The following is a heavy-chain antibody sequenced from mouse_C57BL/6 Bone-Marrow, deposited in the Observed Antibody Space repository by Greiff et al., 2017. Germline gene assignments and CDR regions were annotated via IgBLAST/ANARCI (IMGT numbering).Heavy chain of an antibody. J-gene: IGHJ4*01. CDR2: IYPGSGST. CDR3: AYYDLYAMDY. Sequence: QVQLQQPGAELVKPGASVKMSCKASGYTFTSYWITWVKQRPGHGLEWIGDIYPGSGSTNYNEKFKSKATLTVDTSSSTAYMTRSSLTAEDSAVYYCAYYDLYAMDYWGQGTSVTVSS. D-gene: IGHD2-4*01. CDR1: GYTFTSYW. V-gene: IGHV1-55*01.